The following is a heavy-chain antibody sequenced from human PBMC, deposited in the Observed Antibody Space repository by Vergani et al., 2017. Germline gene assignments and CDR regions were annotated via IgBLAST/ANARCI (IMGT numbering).Heavy chain of an antibody. V-gene: IGHV5-51*03. J-gene: IGHJ3*02. CDR3: ARILRDILTGSDAFDI. CDR2: IYPGDSDT. CDR1: GYSFTSYW. Sequence: EVQLVQSGAEVKKPGESLKISCKGSGYSFTSYWIGWVRQMPGKGREWMGIIYPGDSDTRYSPSFQGQVTIPAAKSISTAYLQWSSLKASDTAMYYCARILRDILTGSDAFDIWGQGTMVTVSS. D-gene: IGHD3-9*01.